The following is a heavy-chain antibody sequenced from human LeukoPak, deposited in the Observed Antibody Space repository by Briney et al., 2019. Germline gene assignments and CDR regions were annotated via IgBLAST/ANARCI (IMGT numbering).Heavy chain of an antibody. CDR1: GYSFTNYW. J-gene: IGHJ4*02. Sequence: GESLKISCKGSGYSFTNYWIGWVRHMPGKGLESMGIISPGDSDTRYSPSFQGQVTISADKSISTAYLQWSRLKASDTAVYYCVRLVTNHQYYFDYWGQGTLVTVSS. CDR2: ISPGDSDT. CDR3: VRLVTNHQYYFDY. D-gene: IGHD1-14*01. V-gene: IGHV5-51*01.